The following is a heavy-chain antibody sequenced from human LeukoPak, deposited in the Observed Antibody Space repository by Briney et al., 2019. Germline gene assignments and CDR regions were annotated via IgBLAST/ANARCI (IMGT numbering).Heavy chain of an antibody. J-gene: IGHJ4*02. D-gene: IGHD2-15*01. CDR2: IYPADADA. CDR1: GYIFVSYC. V-gene: IGHV5-51*01. CDR3: ARPQHPCRGGWCSLNYFDY. Sequence: KSGEALKISCDGSGYIFVSYCISLLRQTPRKRLGWMGVIYPADADAIDSPSFQGQVSISVDMSIGADFLQWGLLTTSATAIYYGARPQHPCRGGWCSLNYFDYWGQGTLVTVSS.